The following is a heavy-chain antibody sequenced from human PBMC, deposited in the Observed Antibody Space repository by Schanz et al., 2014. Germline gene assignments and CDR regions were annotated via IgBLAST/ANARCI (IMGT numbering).Heavy chain of an antibody. CDR2: ISGGGGST. J-gene: IGHJ4*02. CDR1: GFTFGSYG. Sequence: EEQLLQSGGGLVQPGGSLRLSCAASGFTFGSYGMSWVRQGPGKGLEWVSGISGGGGSTYYADSVKGRFTISRDNSKNTLYLQMNSLRVEDTAVYYCAKDLLYGAPMPLNHLDYWGQGTLVTVSS. V-gene: IGHV3-23*01. CDR3: AKDLLYGAPMPLNHLDY. D-gene: IGHD2-2*01.